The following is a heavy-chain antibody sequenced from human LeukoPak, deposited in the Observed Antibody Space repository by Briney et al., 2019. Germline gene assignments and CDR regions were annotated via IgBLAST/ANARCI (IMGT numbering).Heavy chain of an antibody. V-gene: IGHV1-69*04. Sequence: VASVKVSCKASGGTFSSYAISWVRQAPGQGLEWMGRIIPILGIANYAQKFQGRVTITADKSTSTAYMELSSLRSEDTAVYYCARDLSVESALPYGYWGQGTLVTVSS. CDR1: GGTFSSYA. CDR2: IIPILGIA. J-gene: IGHJ4*02. D-gene: IGHD2/OR15-2a*01. CDR3: ARDLSVESALPYGY.